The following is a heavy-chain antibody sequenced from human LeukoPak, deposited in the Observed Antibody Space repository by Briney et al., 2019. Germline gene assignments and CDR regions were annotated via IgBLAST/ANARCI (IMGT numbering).Heavy chain of an antibody. Sequence: GGSLTLSCAASGFTVSSNYMSWVRQAPGKGLEWVRVIYSGGSTYYADSVKGRFTISRDNSKNTLYLQMNSLRAEDTAVYYCARAPPYCSGGSCYLDYWGQGTLVTVSS. CDR1: GFTVSSNY. J-gene: IGHJ4*02. D-gene: IGHD2-15*01. CDR3: ARAPPYCSGGSCYLDY. CDR2: IYSGGST. V-gene: IGHV3-53*05.